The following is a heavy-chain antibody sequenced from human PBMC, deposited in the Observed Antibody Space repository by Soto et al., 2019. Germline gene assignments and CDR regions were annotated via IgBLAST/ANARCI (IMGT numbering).Heavy chain of an antibody. CDR1: GFTFSSYA. Sequence: GGSLRLSCAASGFTFSSYAMSWVRQAPGKGLEWVSRINTDGSSTSYADSVKGRFTISRDNAKNTLYLQMNSLRAEDTAVYFCARDPYGDYCDYWGQGTLVTVSS. CDR2: INTDGSST. D-gene: IGHD4-17*01. V-gene: IGHV3-74*01. J-gene: IGHJ4*02. CDR3: ARDPYGDYCDY.